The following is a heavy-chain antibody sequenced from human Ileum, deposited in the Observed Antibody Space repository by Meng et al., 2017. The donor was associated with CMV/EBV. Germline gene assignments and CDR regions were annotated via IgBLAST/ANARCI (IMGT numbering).Heavy chain of an antibody. D-gene: IGHD6-19*01. CDR2: INPNSGGT. Sequence: QAHLVQSGAEVKKPGASVKVSCKASGYTFNAYHVHGVRQAPGQGLEWMGWINPNSGGTKYAQKFRGRVTLTRDTSISTVYMDLTTITSDDTAVYYCARPYTSGWSNWFDPWGQGTLVTVSS. CDR3: ARPYTSGWSNWFDP. V-gene: IGHV1-2*02. CDR1: GYTFNAYH. J-gene: IGHJ5*02.